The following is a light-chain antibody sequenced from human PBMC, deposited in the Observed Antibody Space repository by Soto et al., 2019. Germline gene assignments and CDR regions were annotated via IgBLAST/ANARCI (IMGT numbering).Light chain of an antibody. Sequence: SPGTLSLSPGERASLSCRASQSVSSSTYLAWYQQKAGQAPRLLIYDASSRATGIPDRFSGSGSRTAFTLTISRLEPEDFAVYYCRQYGSSPITFGQGTRLEIK. CDR3: RQYGSSPIT. V-gene: IGKV3-20*01. CDR1: QSVSSSTY. CDR2: DAS. J-gene: IGKJ5*01.